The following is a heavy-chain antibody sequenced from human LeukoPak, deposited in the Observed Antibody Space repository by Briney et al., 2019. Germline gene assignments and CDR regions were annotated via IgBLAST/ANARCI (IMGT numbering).Heavy chain of an antibody. CDR3: ARVAAVAGTYYFDY. V-gene: IGHV4-4*02. D-gene: IGHD6-19*01. CDR2: ISHSGST. J-gene: IGHJ4*02. Sequence: PSETLSLTCAVSGGSISSSNLWSWVRHPPGKGMEWIGEISHSGSTNYNPSLTSRVTISVDKSKNQFSLKLSSVTAADTAVYYCARVAAVAGTYYFDYWGQGTLVTVSS. CDR1: GGSISSSNL.